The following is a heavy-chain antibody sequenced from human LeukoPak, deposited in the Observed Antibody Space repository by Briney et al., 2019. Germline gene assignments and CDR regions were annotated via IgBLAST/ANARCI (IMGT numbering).Heavy chain of an antibody. CDR2: ISAYNGNT. J-gene: IGHJ4*02. D-gene: IGHD5-12*01. V-gene: IGHV1-18*01. CDR1: GYXFTSYG. CDR3: ARVVMGYDV. Sequence: KXSCXASGYXFTSYGXSWVRQAPGQGLEWMGWISAYNGNTNYAQKLQGRVTMTTDTSTSTAYMELRSLRSDDTAVYYCARVVMGYDVWGQGTLVTVSS.